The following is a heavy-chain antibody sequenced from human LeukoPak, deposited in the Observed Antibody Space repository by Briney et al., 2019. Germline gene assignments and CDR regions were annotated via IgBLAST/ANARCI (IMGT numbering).Heavy chain of an antibody. D-gene: IGHD3-3*01. CDR3: ARGKNFWSGYYPYYFDY. CDR1: GFTFSSYA. J-gene: IGHJ4*02. CDR2: ISGSGGST. V-gene: IGHV3-23*01. Sequence: GGSLRLSCAASGFTFSSYAMSWVRQAPGKGLEWVSAISGSGGSTYYADSVKGRFTISRDNSKNTLYLQMNSLRAEDTAVYYCARGKNFWSGYYPYYFDYWGQGTLVTVSS.